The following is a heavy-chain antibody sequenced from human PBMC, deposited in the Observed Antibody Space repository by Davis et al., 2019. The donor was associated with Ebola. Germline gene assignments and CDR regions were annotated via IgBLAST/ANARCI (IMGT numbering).Heavy chain of an antibody. CDR1: GGSFSGYY. CDR2: INHSGST. D-gene: IGHD5-18*01. CDR3: ARGKQLWFLAGVYFDY. J-gene: IGHJ4*02. Sequence: PSETLSLTCAVYGGSFSGYYWSWIRQPPGKGLEWIGEINHSGSTNYNPSLKSRVTISVDTSKNQFSLKLSSVTAADTAVYYCARGKQLWFLAGVYFDYWGQGTLVTVSS. V-gene: IGHV4-34*01.